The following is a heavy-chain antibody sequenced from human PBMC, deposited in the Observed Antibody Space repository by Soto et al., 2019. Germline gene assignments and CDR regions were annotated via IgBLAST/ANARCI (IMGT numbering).Heavy chain of an antibody. V-gene: IGHV1-69*13. D-gene: IGHD3-9*01. CDR2: IIPIFGTA. Sequence: GASVKVSCKASGGTFSSYAISWVRQAPGQGLEWMGGIIPIFGTANYAQKFQGRVTITADESTSTAYMELSSLRSEDTAVYYCARVGRYYDILTGSEPYYYYGMDVWGQGTTVTV. CDR1: GGTFSSYA. J-gene: IGHJ6*02. CDR3: ARVGRYYDILTGSEPYYYYGMDV.